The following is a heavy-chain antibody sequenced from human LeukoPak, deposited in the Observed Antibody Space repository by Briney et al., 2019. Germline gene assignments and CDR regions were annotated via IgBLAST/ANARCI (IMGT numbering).Heavy chain of an antibody. CDR2: ISNTGVT. CDR3: ARYYFGSGNYRTFDR. J-gene: IGHJ4*02. V-gene: IGHV3-69-1*01. CDR1: GFILSDFP. D-gene: IGHD3-10*01. Sequence: GGSLRLSCAASGFILSDFPMNWVRQAPGKGLEWVSTISNTGVTHYADSVKGRFTISRDSAKNSQYLQIYSLRDEDTAVYYCARYYFGSGNYRTFDRWGRGTLVIVSS.